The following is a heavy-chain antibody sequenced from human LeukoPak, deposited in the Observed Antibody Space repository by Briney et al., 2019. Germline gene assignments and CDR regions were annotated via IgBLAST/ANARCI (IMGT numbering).Heavy chain of an antibody. CDR2: ISNSGTTI. D-gene: IGHD3-10*01. V-gene: IGHV3-48*03. CDR3: ASILRSSSGYYFDY. J-gene: IGHJ4*02. Sequence: PGGSLRLSCAVSGFTFSSFEMHWVRQAPGKGLEWISYISNSGTTIYYADSVKGRFTVSRDNAKNSLYLQMNSLRAEDTAVYYCASILRSSSGYYFDYWGQGTLVTVSP. CDR1: GFTFSSFE.